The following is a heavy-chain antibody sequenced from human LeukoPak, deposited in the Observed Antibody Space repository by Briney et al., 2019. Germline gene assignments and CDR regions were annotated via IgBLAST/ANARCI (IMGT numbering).Heavy chain of an antibody. Sequence: PGGSLRLSCAASGFTVSNNYMSWVRQAPGKGLEWVSVIYSGGSTYYADSVKGRFTISRDNSKNTLYLQMNSLRAEDTAVYYCARALSGRYGMDVWGKGTTVTVSS. CDR2: IYSGGST. CDR3: ARALSGRYGMDV. CDR1: GFTVSNNY. D-gene: IGHD3-10*01. V-gene: IGHV3-53*01. J-gene: IGHJ6*04.